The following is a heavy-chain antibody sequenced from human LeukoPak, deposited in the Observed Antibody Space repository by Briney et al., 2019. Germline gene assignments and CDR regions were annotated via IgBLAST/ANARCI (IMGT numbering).Heavy chain of an antibody. V-gene: IGHV1-24*01. Sequence: ASVKVSCKVSGYTLTELSMHWVRQAPEKGLEWMGGFNPEDGEIVYAQKFQGRVTMTEDTSADIAYMDLSSLRSEDTAVYYCATFYCSITNCYTDGKPFDYWGQGTLVTVSS. J-gene: IGHJ4*02. D-gene: IGHD2-2*02. CDR1: GYTLTELS. CDR2: FNPEDGEI. CDR3: ATFYCSITNCYTDGKPFDY.